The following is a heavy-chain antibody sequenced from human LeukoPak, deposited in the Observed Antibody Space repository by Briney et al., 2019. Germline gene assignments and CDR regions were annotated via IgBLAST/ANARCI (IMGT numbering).Heavy chain of an antibody. J-gene: IGHJ4*02. D-gene: IGHD1-26*01. CDR2: IYYSGST. CDR1: GGSFSGYY. CDR3: ARKYSGSFDY. Sequence: SSETLSLTCAVYGGSFSGYYWSWIRQHPGKGLEWIGYIYYSGSTYYNPSLKSRVTISVDTSKNQFSLKLSSVTAADTAVYYCARKYSGSFDYWGQGTLVTVSS. V-gene: IGHV4-31*11.